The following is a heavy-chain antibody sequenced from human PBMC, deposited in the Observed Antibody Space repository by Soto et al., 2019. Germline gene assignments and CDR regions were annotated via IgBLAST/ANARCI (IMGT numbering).Heavy chain of an antibody. D-gene: IGHD5-18*01. CDR3: AAALSGYTPNYDY. V-gene: IGHV3-23*01. Sequence: EVQLLDSGGGLVQPGGSLRPSCVASGFTFTNYGMNWVRQAPGKGLEWVSAISDTGGSTFYADSAKGRFTISRDNSKNTLYLQMDGLRSEDTAIYYCAAALSGYTPNYDYWGQGTPVTVSS. CDR2: ISDTGGST. CDR1: GFTFTNYG. J-gene: IGHJ4*02.